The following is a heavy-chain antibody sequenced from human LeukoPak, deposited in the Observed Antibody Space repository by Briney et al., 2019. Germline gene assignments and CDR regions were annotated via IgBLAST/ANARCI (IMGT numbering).Heavy chain of an antibody. CDR2: ISYMGDHR. D-gene: IGHD6-25*01. CDR1: GFTFSDCD. Sequence: KAGGSLRLSCTASGFTFSDCDMNWVRHAPGKGLQWVSSISYMGDHRYYADSAKGRFTISRDNAKNSLYLQMDNLRADDTAVYYCGKAFPPLRVAAAGDYWGQGTLVTVSS. J-gene: IGHJ4*02. V-gene: IGHV3-21*06. CDR3: GKAFPPLRVAAAGDY.